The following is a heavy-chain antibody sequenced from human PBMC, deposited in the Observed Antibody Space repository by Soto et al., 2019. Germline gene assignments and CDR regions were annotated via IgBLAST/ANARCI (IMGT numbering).Heavy chain of an antibody. V-gene: IGHV4-30-2*01. CDR1: GGSISSGGYS. CDR3: ARVPGA. CDR2: IYHSGST. Sequence: QLQLQESGSGLVKPSQTLSLTCAVSGGSISSGGYSWSWLRQPPGMGLEWIGYIYHSGSTFYNPSLKSRVTMAVDRAKNQFSLKLSSVTAADTAVYYCARVPGAWGQGTLVTISS. J-gene: IGHJ5*02.